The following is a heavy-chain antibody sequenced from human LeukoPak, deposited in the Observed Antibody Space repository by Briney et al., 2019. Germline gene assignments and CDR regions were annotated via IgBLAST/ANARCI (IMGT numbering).Heavy chain of an antibody. CDR1: GYSISSGYY. CDR2: ISGSGGST. CDR3: AKGPDPAYSYYMDV. V-gene: IGHV3-23*01. D-gene: IGHD1-14*01. Sequence: ETLSLTCTVSGYSISSGYYWGWIRQPPGKGLEWVSAISGSGGSTYYADSVKGRFTISRDNSKNTLYLQMNSLRAEDTAVYYCAKGPDPAYSYYMDVWGKGTTVTVSS. J-gene: IGHJ6*03.